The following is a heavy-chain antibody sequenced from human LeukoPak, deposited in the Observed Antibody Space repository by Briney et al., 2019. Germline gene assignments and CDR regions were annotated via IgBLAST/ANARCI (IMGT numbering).Heavy chain of an antibody. D-gene: IGHD2-15*01. CDR1: GYIGYGGY. J-gene: IGHJ4*02. V-gene: IGHV3-66*01. CDR3: AGASSDGVLIDATSFDL. CDR2: IYRGGVT. Sequence: GGSLRLSCAVSGYIGYGGYMNWVRQAPGRGLKWLSVIYRGGVTYYADSVKGRFFISRDDSKNTWHLQLNSLKIEDTAVYYCAGASSDGVLIDATSFDLWGQGTLVSVSS.